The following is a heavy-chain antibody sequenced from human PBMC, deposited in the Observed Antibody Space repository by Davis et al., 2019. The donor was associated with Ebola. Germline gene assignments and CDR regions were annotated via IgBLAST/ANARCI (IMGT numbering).Heavy chain of an antibody. CDR2: ISAYNGNT. J-gene: IGHJ6*02. Sequence: AASVKVSCKASGYTFTSYGISWVRQAPGQGLEWMGWISAYNGNTNYAQKLQGRVTMTTDTSTSTAYMELRSLRSDDTAVYYCARVPRYCSSTSCYYYGMDVWGQGTTVTVSS. D-gene: IGHD2-2*01. V-gene: IGHV1-18*01. CDR1: GYTFTSYG. CDR3: ARVPRYCSSTSCYYYGMDV.